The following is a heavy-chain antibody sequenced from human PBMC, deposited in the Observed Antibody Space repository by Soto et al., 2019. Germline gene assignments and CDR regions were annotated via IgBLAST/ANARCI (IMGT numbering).Heavy chain of an antibody. CDR2: IYYSGST. CDR3: ARMDYYDSSGSIFDY. CDR1: VVSISSYY. D-gene: IGHD3-22*01. V-gene: IGHV4-59*01. Sequence: PSETLSLTCTVSVVSISSYYWSWIRHPPGKGLEWIGYIYYSGSTNYNPSLKSRVTISVDTSKNQFSLKLSSVTAADTAVYYCARMDYYDSSGSIFDYWGQGTLVPVSS. J-gene: IGHJ4*02.